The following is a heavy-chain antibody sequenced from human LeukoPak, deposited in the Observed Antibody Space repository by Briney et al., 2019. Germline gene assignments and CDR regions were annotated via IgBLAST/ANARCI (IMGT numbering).Heavy chain of an antibody. V-gene: IGHV3-23*01. Sequence: PGRSLRLSCAASGFTFSSYAMSWVRQAPGKGLEWVSAISGSGGSTYYADSVKGRFTISRDNSKNTLYLQMNSLRAEDTAVYYCAKVPRPGSGSYDDYWGQGTLVTVSS. D-gene: IGHD1-26*01. CDR2: ISGSGGST. CDR3: AKVPRPGSGSYDDY. CDR1: GFTFSSYA. J-gene: IGHJ4*02.